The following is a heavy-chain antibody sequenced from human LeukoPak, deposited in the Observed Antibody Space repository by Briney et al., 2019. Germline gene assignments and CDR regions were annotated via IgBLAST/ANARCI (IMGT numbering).Heavy chain of an antibody. V-gene: IGHV3-23*01. J-gene: IGHJ4*02. CDR1: GITLSNYG. D-gene: IGHD3-22*01. CDR3: AKRGVVIRVILVGFHKEAYYFDS. CDR2: ISGSAGST. Sequence: GGSLRLSCAVSGITLSNYGMSWVRQAPGRGLEWVAGISGSAGSTNYADSVKGRFTISRDNPKNTLYLQMNSLRAEDTAVYFCAKRGVVIRVILVGFHKEAYYFDSWGQGALVTVSS.